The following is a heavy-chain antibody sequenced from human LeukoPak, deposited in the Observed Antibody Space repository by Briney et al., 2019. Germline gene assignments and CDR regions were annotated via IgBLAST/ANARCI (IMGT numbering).Heavy chain of an antibody. J-gene: IGHJ4*02. D-gene: IGHD5-24*01. CDR2: IIPIFGIA. Sequence: SVKVSCKASGGTFSSYAISWVRQAPGQGLGWMGRIIPIFGIANYAQKFQGRVTITADKSTSTAYMELSSLRSEDTAVYYCARGDGYNWGYDYWGQGTLVTVSS. CDR1: GGTFSSYA. CDR3: ARGDGYNWGYDY. V-gene: IGHV1-69*04.